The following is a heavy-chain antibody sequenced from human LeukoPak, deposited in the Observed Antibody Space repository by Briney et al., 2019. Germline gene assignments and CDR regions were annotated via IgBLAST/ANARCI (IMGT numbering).Heavy chain of an antibody. CDR2: IKQDGSEK. J-gene: IGHJ6*02. Sequence: GGSLRLSCAASGFTFSNYWMTWVRQAPGKGLEWVANIKQDGSEKYYVDSVKGRFTISRDNAKNSLYLQMNSLRVEDMAVYYCAKSGPNSSGWSYFHYGMDVWGQGTTVTVSS. D-gene: IGHD6-19*01. CDR1: GFTFSNYW. V-gene: IGHV3-7*01. CDR3: AKSGPNSSGWSYFHYGMDV.